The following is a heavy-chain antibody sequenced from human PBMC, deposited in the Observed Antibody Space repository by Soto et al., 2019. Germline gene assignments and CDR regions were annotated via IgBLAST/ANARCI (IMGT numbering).Heavy chain of an antibody. V-gene: IGHV1-69*02. J-gene: IGHJ6*02. D-gene: IGHD6-13*01. CDR1: GGTFSSYT. Sequence: QVQLVQSGAEVKKPGSSVKVSCKASGGTFSSYTISWVRQAPGQGLEWMGRIIPILGIANYAQKFQGRVTXXAXKFXSTAYMELSSLRSEDTAVYYCARTLYSSSWYGMDVWGQGTTVTVSS. CDR3: ARTLYSSSWYGMDV. CDR2: IIPILGIA.